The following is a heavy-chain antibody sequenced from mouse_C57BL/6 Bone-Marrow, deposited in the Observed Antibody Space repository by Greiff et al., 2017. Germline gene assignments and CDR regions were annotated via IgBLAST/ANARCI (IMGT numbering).Heavy chain of an antibody. CDR2: ISDGGSYT. CDR3: ARVGWLPNFDY. Sequence: EVKLMESGGGLVKPGGSLKLSCAASGFTFSSYAMSWVRQTPEKRLEWVATISDGGSYTYYPDNVKGRFTISRDNANNNLYLQMSHLKSEDTAMYYCARVGWLPNFDYWGQGTTLTVSS. J-gene: IGHJ2*01. CDR1: GFTFSSYA. D-gene: IGHD2-3*01. V-gene: IGHV5-4*03.